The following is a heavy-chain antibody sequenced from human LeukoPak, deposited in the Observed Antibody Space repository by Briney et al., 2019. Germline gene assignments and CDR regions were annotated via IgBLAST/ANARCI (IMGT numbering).Heavy chain of an antibody. D-gene: IGHD3-10*01. CDR2: ISYDGSNK. J-gene: IGHJ4*02. CDR1: GFTFSSYG. CDR3: AKDLMNSGSYFDY. Sequence: PGGSLRLSCVASGFTFSSYGMHWVRQAPGKGLEWVAVISYDGSNKYYTDSVKGRFTISRDNSKNTLYLQMNSLRAEDSALYYCAKDLMNSGSYFDYWGQGTLVIVSS. V-gene: IGHV3-30*18.